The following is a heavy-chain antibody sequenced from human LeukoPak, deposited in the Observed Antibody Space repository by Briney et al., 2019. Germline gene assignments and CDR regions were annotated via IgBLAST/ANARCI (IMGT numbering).Heavy chain of an antibody. V-gene: IGHV4-31*03. J-gene: IGHJ5*02. Sequence: SQTLSLTCTVSGGSISSGGYYWSWIRQHPGKGLEWIGYIYYSGSTYYNPSLKSRVTISVDTSKNQFSLKLSSVTAADTAVYYCARRMIVVVNWFDPWGQGTLVTVSS. CDR3: ARRMIVVVNWFDP. CDR2: IYYSGST. D-gene: IGHD3-22*01. CDR1: GGSISSGGYY.